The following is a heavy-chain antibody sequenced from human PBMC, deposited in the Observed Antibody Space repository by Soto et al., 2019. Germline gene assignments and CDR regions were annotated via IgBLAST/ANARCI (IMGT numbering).Heavy chain of an antibody. Sequence: GESLKISCKGSGYSFTSYWISWVRQMPGKGLEWMGRIDPSDSYTNYSPSFQGHVTISADKSISTAYLQWSSLKASDTAMYYCARHDDTVVVPAAISAFDIWGQGTMVTVSS. CDR2: IDPSDSYT. D-gene: IGHD2-2*02. J-gene: IGHJ3*02. CDR3: ARHDDTVVVPAAISAFDI. V-gene: IGHV5-10-1*01. CDR1: GYSFTSYW.